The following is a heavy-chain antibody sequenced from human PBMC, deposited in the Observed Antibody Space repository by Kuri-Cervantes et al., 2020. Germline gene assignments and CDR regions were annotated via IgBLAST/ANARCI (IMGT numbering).Heavy chain of an antibody. J-gene: IGHJ4*02. Sequence: SETLSLTCAVYGGSFSGYYWSWIRQPPGKGLEWIGEINHSGSTNYNPSLKSRVTISVDTSKNQFSLKLSSVTAADTAVYYCASQYCGGDCPIDYWGQGTLVTVSS. V-gene: IGHV4-34*01. D-gene: IGHD2-21*02. CDR1: GGSFSGYY. CDR3: ASQYCGGDCPIDY. CDR2: INHSGST.